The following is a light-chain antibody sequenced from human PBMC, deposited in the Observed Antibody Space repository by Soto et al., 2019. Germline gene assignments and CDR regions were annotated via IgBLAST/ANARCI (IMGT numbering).Light chain of an antibody. J-gene: IGKJ2*01. CDR1: QGISSY. CDR2: AAS. Sequence: AIRMTQSPSSFSASTGDRVTFTCRASQGISSYLAWYQQEPGKAPKLLIYAASTLHSGVPSRFSGSGSGTDFTLTIGCLQSEDFATYYCQQYYYFPYTFGQGTKLEIK. CDR3: QQYYYFPYT. V-gene: IGKV1-8*01.